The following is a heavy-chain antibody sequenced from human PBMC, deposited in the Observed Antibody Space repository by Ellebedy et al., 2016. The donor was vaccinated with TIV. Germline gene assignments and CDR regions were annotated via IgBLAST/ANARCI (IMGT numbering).Heavy chain of an antibody. CDR1: GLTFTHAS. Sequence: GGSLRLSXEASGLTFTHASMTWVRQAPGKGLEWLGRIQSRSEGGTAAYAAPVQGRFIISRDESENKLFLQMHSLRTEDTGVYYCNTGWAYDDWGQGTRVTVSS. V-gene: IGHV3-15*05. CDR3: NTGWAYDD. CDR2: IQSRSEGGTA. J-gene: IGHJ3*01.